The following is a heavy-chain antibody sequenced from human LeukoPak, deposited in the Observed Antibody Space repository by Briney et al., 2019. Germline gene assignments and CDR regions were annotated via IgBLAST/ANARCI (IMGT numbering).Heavy chain of an antibody. CDR3: VKEGVEYSYSYGDY. CDR1: GFSFNNYA. Sequence: GGSLRLSCAAAGFSFNNYAMYWVRQAPGKGLEWVALISYDGGDKYYAESMKGRITISRDNAENTLYLQMNNLRPDDTAFYFCVKEGVEYSYSYGDYWGQGTLVTVSS. CDR2: ISYDGGDK. D-gene: IGHD3-16*01. V-gene: IGHV3-30*18. J-gene: IGHJ4*02.